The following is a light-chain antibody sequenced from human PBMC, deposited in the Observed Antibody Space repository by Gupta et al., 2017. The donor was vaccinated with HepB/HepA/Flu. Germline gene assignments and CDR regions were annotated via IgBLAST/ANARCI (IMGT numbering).Light chain of an antibody. J-gene: IGKJ4*01. CDR1: QGLVYSDGNTY. V-gene: IGKV2-30*01. CDR3: MQASHWPLT. CDR2: KVS. Sequence: DVVMNQSPLSLPVTLGQPAYISCRSSQGLVYSDGNTYLSWFQQRPGQSPRRLIYKVSDRDSGVPDRFSGSGSGNGYTLRISRVEADDVGIYYCMQASHWPLTFGGGTKVEIK.